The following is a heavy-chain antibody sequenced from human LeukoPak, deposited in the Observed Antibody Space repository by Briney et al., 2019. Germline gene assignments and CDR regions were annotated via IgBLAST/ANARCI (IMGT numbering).Heavy chain of an antibody. CDR2: IIPIFGTA. Sequence: GASVKVSCKASGGTFSSYAISWVRQAPGQGLEWMGGIIPIFGTANYAQKFQGRVTITADESTSAAYMELSSLRSEDTAVYYCARDRLDAKLPFDYWGQGTLVTVSS. CDR1: GGTFSSYA. J-gene: IGHJ4*02. V-gene: IGHV1-69*13. D-gene: IGHD1-26*01. CDR3: ARDRLDAKLPFDY.